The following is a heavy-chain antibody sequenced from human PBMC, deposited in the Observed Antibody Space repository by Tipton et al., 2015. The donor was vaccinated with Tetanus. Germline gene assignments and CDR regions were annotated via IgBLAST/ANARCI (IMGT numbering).Heavy chain of an antibody. V-gene: IGHV4-61*08. CDR3: ARANYDFPKKGPFDS. CDR1: RGSLRSDDYQ. Sequence: TLSLTCSVSRGSLRSDDYQWNWIRQPPGKGLEWLAYISPSGRTNSNYSLKSRITISQDKSKNQFSLRLTSVTAADTAVYYCARANYDFPKKGPFDSWGQGTLVIVSS. CDR2: ISPSGRT. D-gene: IGHD3-3*01. J-gene: IGHJ4*02.